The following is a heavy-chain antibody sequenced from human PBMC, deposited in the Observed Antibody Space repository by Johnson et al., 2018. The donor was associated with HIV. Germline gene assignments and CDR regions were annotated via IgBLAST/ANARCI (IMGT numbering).Heavy chain of an antibody. D-gene: IGHD3-10*01. Sequence: VQLLESGGGVVQPGRSLRLSCSASGFTFSSYAIHWVRQAPAKGLEWVAVISYDGSHKFYADSVKGRLTISRDHSKNTLYLQMNSLRAEDTAVYYCARDRVLLWFGESPLDAFDIWGQGTMVTVSS. CDR2: ISYDGSHK. CDR1: GFTFSSYA. V-gene: IGHV3-30-3*01. CDR3: ARDRVLLWFGESPLDAFDI. J-gene: IGHJ3*02.